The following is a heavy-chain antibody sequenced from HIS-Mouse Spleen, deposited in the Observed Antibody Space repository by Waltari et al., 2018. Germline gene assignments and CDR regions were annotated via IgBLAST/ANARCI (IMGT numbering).Heavy chain of an antibody. J-gene: IGHJ3*02. CDR2: IYTSGGT. Sequence: QVQLQESGPGLVKPSETLSLTCTVSGGSISSYYWSWIRQPAGKGLEWIGRIYTSGGTTSNPSLKGRVTMSVDTSKNQFSLKLSSVTAADTAVYYCARDFHDFWSGYYGGDKKHDAFDIWGQGTMVTVSS. CDR1: GGSISSYY. CDR3: ARDFHDFWSGYYGGDKKHDAFDI. V-gene: IGHV4-4*07. D-gene: IGHD3-3*01.